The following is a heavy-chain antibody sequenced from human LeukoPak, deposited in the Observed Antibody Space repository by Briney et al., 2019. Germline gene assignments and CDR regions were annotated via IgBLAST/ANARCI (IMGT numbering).Heavy chain of an antibody. J-gene: IGHJ5*02. D-gene: IGHD1-26*01. CDR1: GFTFSTYT. V-gene: IGHV3-21*01. CDR3: VRIPKSATFPNWFDP. Sequence: GGSLRLSCATSGFTFSTYTMNWIRQAPGKGLEGVSSIGTSSSSIYYADSGRGRFTISRDNARNSLYLQMNSLRAEDTAVYYCVRIPKSATFPNWFDPWGQGTLVTVSS. CDR2: IGTSSSSI.